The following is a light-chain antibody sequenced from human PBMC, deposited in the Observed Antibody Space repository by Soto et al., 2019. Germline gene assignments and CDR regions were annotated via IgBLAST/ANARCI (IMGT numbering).Light chain of an antibody. CDR1: QSGSSSY. V-gene: IGKV3-20*01. Sequence: DIVLTHSRATQSCSAAEKAILSCXXSQSGSSSYLAWYQQKPGQAPRLLIYGASNRATGIPDRFSGSGSGTDFTLTISRLEPEDFAVYYCQHYNNWPLTFGGGTKVDNK. J-gene: IGKJ4*01. CDR2: GAS. CDR3: QHYNNWPLT.